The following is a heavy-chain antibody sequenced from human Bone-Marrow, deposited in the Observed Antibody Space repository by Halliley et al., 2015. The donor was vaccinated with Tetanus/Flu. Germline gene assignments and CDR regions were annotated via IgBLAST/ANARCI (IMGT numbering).Heavy chain of an antibody. CDR2: IYHRGTA. J-gene: IGHJ5*01. D-gene: IGHD3-22*01. V-gene: IGHV4-4*02. Sequence: TLSLTCDVSGGSISSNNWWSWVRQPPGKGLEWIGEIYHRGTANYNPSLQSRLTMSVDKSKNQFSLKLYSVTAADTAVYYCARDAKAYYYDSSGSNWLDSWGQGTLVTVSS. CDR3: ARDAKAYYYDSSGSNWLDS. CDR1: GGSISSNNW.